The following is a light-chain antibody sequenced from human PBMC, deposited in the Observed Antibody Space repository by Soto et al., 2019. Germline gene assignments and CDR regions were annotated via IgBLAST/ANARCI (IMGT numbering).Light chain of an antibody. CDR2: TAS. CDR1: QSISNY. J-gene: IGKJ5*01. Sequence: DIQMTQSPSYLCASVGDRVTITCRASQSISNYLNWYQQKPGKAPNLLIYTASNLQSGVPSRFSGSRSGIDFILTISSLQPEDFAVYYCQQSYTTPLAFGQGTRLDIK. CDR3: QQSYTTPLA. V-gene: IGKV1-39*01.